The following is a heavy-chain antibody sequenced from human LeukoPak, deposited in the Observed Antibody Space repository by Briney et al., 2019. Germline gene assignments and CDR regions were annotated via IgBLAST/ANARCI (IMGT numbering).Heavy chain of an antibody. CDR1: GFTFSSYA. V-gene: IGHV1-69*01. D-gene: IGHD1-26*01. CDR2: IIPIFGTA. CDR3: ARDWWELGLPPKQGGGAAFDI. J-gene: IGHJ3*02. Sequence: GGSLRLFCAASGFTFSSYAISWVRQAPGQGLEWMGGIIPIFGTANYAQKFQGRVTITADESTSTAYMELSSLRSEDTAVYYCARDWWELGLPPKQGGGAAFDIWGQGTMVTVSS.